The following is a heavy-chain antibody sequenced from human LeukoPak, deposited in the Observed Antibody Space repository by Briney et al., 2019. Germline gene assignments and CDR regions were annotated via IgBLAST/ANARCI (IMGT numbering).Heavy chain of an antibody. CDR3: AKDFRAVTTGDYLDV. CDR2: ISSSSSTI. Sequence: GGSLRLSCAASGFTFSSYSMNWVRQAPGKGLEWVSYISSSSSTIYYADSVKGRFTISRDNAKNTLYLQMNSLRGEDTAVYYCAKDFRAVTTGDYLDVWGKGTTVTVSS. D-gene: IGHD4-17*01. CDR1: GFTFSSYS. J-gene: IGHJ6*03. V-gene: IGHV3-48*01.